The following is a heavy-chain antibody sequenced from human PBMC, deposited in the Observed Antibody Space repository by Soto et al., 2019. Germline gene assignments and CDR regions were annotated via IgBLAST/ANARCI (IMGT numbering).Heavy chain of an antibody. V-gene: IGHV2-5*02. CDR3: AHRRPNSSGWPFDY. CDR1: GFSLSTSGGG. D-gene: IGHD6-19*01. CDR2: IYWDDDK. J-gene: IGHJ4*02. Sequence: SGPTLVNPTQTLTLTCTFSGFSLSTSGGGVGWIRQPPGKALEWLALIYWDDDKRYSPSLKNRLTITKDTSKNQVVLTMTNVDPVDTATYYCAHRRPNSSGWPFDYWGQGTLVTVSS.